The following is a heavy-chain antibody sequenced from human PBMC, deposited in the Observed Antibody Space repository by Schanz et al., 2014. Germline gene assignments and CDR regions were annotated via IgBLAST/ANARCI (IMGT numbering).Heavy chain of an antibody. Sequence: QVQLQQWGAGLLKPSETLSLTCAVYGGSFSSNYWSWIRQPPGKGLEWIGYIAYSGSTNYNPSLQSRVTISLDTSQSQFSLRLTSVSAADTAMYYCARDRGHGDLPGDIWGQGTMVTVSS. CDR2: IAYSGST. CDR1: GGSFSSNY. J-gene: IGHJ3*02. CDR3: ARDRGHGDLPGDI. V-gene: IGHV4-34*11. D-gene: IGHD4-17*01.